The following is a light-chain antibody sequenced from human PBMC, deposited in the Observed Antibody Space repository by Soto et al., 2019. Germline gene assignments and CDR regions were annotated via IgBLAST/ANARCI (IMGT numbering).Light chain of an antibody. CDR1: SSNIGAGYD. Sequence: QSVLTQPPSVSGAPGQGVTISCTGSSSNIGAGYDVHWYQQLPGTAPKLLIYGNSNRPSGVPDRFSGSKSGTSASLAITGLQAEDEADYYCQSYDSSLSRVFGGGTQLTVL. CDR2: GNS. CDR3: QSYDSSLSRV. J-gene: IGLJ2*01. V-gene: IGLV1-40*01.